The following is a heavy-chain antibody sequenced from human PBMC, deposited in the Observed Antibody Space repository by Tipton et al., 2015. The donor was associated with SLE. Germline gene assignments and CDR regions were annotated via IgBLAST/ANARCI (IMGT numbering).Heavy chain of an antibody. Sequence: SLRLSCAASGFTFSSYSMNWVRQAPGKGLEWVSYISAGGITTHYADSVKGRFTISEDNAKNSLYLQMNSLRAEDTAIYYCAKGAGNPAFDIWGQGTMVTVSS. D-gene: IGHD6-25*01. CDR3: AKGAGNPAFDI. J-gene: IGHJ3*02. V-gene: IGHV3-48*01. CDR1: GFTFSSYS. CDR2: ISAGGITT.